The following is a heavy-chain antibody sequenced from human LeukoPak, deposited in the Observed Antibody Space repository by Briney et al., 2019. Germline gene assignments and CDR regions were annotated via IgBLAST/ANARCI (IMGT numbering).Heavy chain of an antibody. Sequence: PGGSLRLSCVASGITFSSYAMSWVRQAPGKGLEWVSAINGGADSTYYADSVKGRFTISRDNSKDTLFLQMSSLRVEDTAVYYCAKWGAQSGNYRVVDCWGRGTLVTVSS. D-gene: IGHD3-10*01. V-gene: IGHV3-23*01. CDR1: GITFSSYA. CDR2: INGGADST. J-gene: IGHJ4*02. CDR3: AKWGAQSGNYRVVDC.